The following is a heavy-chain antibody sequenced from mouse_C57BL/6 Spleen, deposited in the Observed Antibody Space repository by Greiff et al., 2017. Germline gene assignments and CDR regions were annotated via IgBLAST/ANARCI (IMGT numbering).Heavy chain of an antibody. CDR3: ARPLGSSYETWFAY. D-gene: IGHD1-1*01. CDR1: GFNIKDYY. CDR2: IDPEDGET. Sequence: EVQLQQSGAELVKPGASVKLSCTASGFNIKDYYMHWVKQRTEQGLEWIGRIDPEDGETNYAPKFQGKATITADPSSNTAYMQLSSLTSEDTAVYYCARPLGSSYETWFAYWGQGTLVTVSA. J-gene: IGHJ3*01. V-gene: IGHV14-2*01.